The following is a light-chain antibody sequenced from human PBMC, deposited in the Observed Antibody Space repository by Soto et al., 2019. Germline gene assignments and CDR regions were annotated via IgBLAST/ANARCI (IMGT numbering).Light chain of an antibody. J-gene: IGKJ1*01. CDR2: AAS. Sequence: DIQMTQSPSSLSASVEDRVIITCLASQSISNHLNWYQQKPGKAPKLLIFAASSLESGVPSRFSGSGSGTEFTLTISSLQPDDFATYYCQHYNSYSEACGQGTKVDIK. V-gene: IGKV1-5*01. CDR1: QSISNH. CDR3: QHYNSYSEA.